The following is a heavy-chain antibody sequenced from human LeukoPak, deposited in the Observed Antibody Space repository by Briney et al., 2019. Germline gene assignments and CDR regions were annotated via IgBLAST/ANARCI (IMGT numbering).Heavy chain of an antibody. Sequence: GGSLRVSCAASGFTFSDYWMHWVRQSPGRRLVRVARISSDGISSSYADSVKGRFTISRDNAKNTLYLQMNDLGADDTAIYYCARDRDWELYDYWGQGTLVTVSS. V-gene: IGHV3-74*01. D-gene: IGHD1-26*01. CDR3: ARDRDWELYDY. CDR2: ISSDGISS. J-gene: IGHJ4*02. CDR1: GFTFSDYW.